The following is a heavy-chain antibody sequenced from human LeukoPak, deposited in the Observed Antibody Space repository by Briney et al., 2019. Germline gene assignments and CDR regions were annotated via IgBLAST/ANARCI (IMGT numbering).Heavy chain of an antibody. CDR3: ARLRNVVVPAAILLDV. J-gene: IGHJ6*04. D-gene: IGHD2-2*01. CDR2: INHSGST. Sequence: SETLSLTCAVYGGSFSGYYWSWIRQPPGKGLEWIGEINHSGSTNYNPSLKSRVTISVDTSKNQFSLKLSSVTAADTAVYYCARLRNVVVPAAILLDVWGKGTTVTVSS. CDR1: GGSFSGYY. V-gene: IGHV4-34*01.